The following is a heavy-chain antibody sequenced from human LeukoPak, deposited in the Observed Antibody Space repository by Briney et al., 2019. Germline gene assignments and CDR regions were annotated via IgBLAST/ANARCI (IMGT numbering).Heavy chain of an antibody. J-gene: IGHJ6*02. D-gene: IGHD6-19*01. Sequence: GGSLRLSCAASGFTFSSYGMHWVRQAPGKGLEWVAVISYDGSNKYYADSVKGRFTISRDNSKNTLYLQMNSLRAEDTAVYYCAKDPTGYSSDWLRTWVYYYYGMDVWGQGTTVTVSS. V-gene: IGHV3-30*18. CDR3: AKDPTGYSSDWLRTWVYYYYGMDV. CDR1: GFTFSSYG. CDR2: ISYDGSNK.